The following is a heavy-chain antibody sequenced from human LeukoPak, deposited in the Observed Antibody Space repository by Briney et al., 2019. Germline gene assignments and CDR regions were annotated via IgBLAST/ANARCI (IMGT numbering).Heavy chain of an antibody. CDR1: GGSFSGYY. CDR3: ARHKIRVVAANAAFDY. CDR2: INHSGST. V-gene: IGHV4-34*01. D-gene: IGHD2-15*01. Sequence: SETLSLTCAVYGGSFSGYYWSWIRQPPGKGLEWIGEINHSGSTNYNPSLKSRVTISVDTSKNQFSLKLSSVTAADTAVYYCARHKIRVVAANAAFDYWGQGTLVTVSS. J-gene: IGHJ4*02.